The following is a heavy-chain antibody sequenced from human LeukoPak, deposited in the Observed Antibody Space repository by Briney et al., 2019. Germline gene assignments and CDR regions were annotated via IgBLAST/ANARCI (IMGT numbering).Heavy chain of an antibody. CDR2: IWHDGSNK. Sequence: GMSLRLSCAASGFTLSSYGMHWVRQAPGKGLEWVAVIWHDGSNKYYADSVKGRFTISRDNSKNTLYLQMNSLRAEDTAVYYCARDTPGIDYWGQGTLVTVSS. CDR3: ARDTPGIDY. J-gene: IGHJ4*02. D-gene: IGHD3-10*01. V-gene: IGHV3-33*01. CDR1: GFTLSSYG.